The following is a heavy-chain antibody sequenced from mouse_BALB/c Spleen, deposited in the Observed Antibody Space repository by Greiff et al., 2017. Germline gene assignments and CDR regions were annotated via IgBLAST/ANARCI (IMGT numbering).Heavy chain of an antibody. V-gene: IGHV1S56*01. Sequence: QVQLQQSGPELVKPGASVKMSCKASGYTFTSYYIHWVKQRPGQGLEWIGWIYPGDGSTKYNEKFKGKTTLTADKSSSTAYMLLSSLTSEDSAIYFCARGRDGWLLDYWGQGTTLTVSS. D-gene: IGHD2-3*01. CDR3: ARGRDGWLLDY. J-gene: IGHJ2*01. CDR2: IYPGDGST. CDR1: GYTFTSYY.